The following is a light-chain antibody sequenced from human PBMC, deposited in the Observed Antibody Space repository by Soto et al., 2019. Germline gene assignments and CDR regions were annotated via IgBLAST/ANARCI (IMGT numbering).Light chain of an antibody. CDR2: GAS. CDR3: QQYNNWPPIT. Sequence: EVVMTQSPATLSVSPGDTATLSCRASQSVSSSLAWYQQKPGQAPRLLIYGASTRATGIPARFSGSGSGTDFTLTISSLQSEDFAVYYCQQYNNWPPITFGQGTRLETK. CDR1: QSVSSS. J-gene: IGKJ5*01. V-gene: IGKV3-15*01.